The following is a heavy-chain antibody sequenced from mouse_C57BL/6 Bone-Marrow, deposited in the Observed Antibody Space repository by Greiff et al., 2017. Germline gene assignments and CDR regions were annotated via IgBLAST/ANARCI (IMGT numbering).Heavy chain of an antibody. Sequence: EVQLQQSGPELVKPGASVKISCKASGYSFTGYYMNWVKQSPEKSLEWIGEINPSTGGTTYNQKFKAKATLTVDKSSSTAYMELRSLTSEDSAVYYCTVWYDMDYWGKGTTVTVSS. V-gene: IGHV1-42*01. CDR2: INPSTGGT. CDR1: GYSFTGYY. CDR3: TVWYDMDY. J-gene: IGHJ4*01. D-gene: IGHD2-10*02.